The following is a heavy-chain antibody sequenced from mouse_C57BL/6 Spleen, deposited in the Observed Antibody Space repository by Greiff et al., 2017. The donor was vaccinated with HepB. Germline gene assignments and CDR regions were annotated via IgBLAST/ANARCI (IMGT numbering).Heavy chain of an antibody. CDR2: IYPVNSDT. J-gene: IGHJ1*03. D-gene: IGHD1-1*01. Sequence: EVQLQQSGTVLARPGASVTMSCKTSGYTFTSYWMHWVKQRPGQGLEWIGAIYPVNSDTSYNQKFKGKAKLTAVTSASTAYMELSSLTNEDSAVYYCTGSDYVSSYYWYFDVWGTGTTVTVSS. CDR1: GYTFTSYW. V-gene: IGHV1-5*01. CDR3: TGSDYVSSYYWYFDV.